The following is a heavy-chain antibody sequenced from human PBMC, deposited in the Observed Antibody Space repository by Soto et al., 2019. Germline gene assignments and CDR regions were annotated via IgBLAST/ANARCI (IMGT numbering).Heavy chain of an antibody. CDR3: AAELGFGEVSGV. CDR2: IIPLFGTT. J-gene: IGHJ6*02. V-gene: IGHV1-69*01. Sequence: QVQVVQSGVEVRRPGSSVKVSCKASGDTFKNCVISWVRQAPGQGLEWMGGIIPLFGTTDFAQRFQGRLTITTEESTTTAYMELSRLRSEDTATYYFAAELGFGEVSGVWGQGTTVIVSS. CDR1: GDTFKNCV. D-gene: IGHD3-10*01.